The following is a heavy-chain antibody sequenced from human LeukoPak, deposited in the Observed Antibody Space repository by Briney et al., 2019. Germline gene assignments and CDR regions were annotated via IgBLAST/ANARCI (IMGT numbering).Heavy chain of an antibody. V-gene: IGHV4-39*01. Sequence: SETLSLTRTVPGGSISSSIYYWGWIRQPPGKGLEWIGNIYYSGSTYYNPSLKSRATISVDTSKNQFSLKLSSVTAADTAVYYCARLGYSYAYVDYWGQGTLVTVSS. CDR3: ARLGYSYAYVDY. J-gene: IGHJ4*02. D-gene: IGHD5-18*01. CDR2: IYYSGST. CDR1: GGSISSSIYY.